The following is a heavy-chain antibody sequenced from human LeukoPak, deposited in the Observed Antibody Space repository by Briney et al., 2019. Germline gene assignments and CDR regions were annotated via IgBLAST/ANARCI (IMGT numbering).Heavy chain of an antibody. CDR3: ARASVITFGGVIVRGAFDI. D-gene: IGHD3-16*02. CDR1: GGTFSSYA. J-gene: IGHJ3*02. CDR2: IIPIFGTA. Sequence: SVKVSCKASGGTFSSYAISWVRQAPGQGLEWMGGIIPIFGTANYAQKFQGRVTITADESTSTAYMELSSLRSEDTAVYYCARASVITFGGVIVRGAFDIWGQGTMVTVSS. V-gene: IGHV1-69*13.